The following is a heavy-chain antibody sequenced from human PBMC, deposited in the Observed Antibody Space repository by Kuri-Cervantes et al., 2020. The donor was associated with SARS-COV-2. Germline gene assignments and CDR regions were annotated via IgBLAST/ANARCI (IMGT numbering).Heavy chain of an antibody. D-gene: IGHD3-22*01. J-gene: IGHJ5*02. V-gene: IGHV3-48*01. CDR3: ASSDSSGLP. CDR1: GFTFSNFD. CDR2: ISSSSSTI. Sequence: GGSLRLSCAASGFTFSNFDMHWVRQAPGKGLEWVSYISSSSSTIYYADSVKGRFTISRDNAKNSLYLQMNSLRAEDTAVYYCASSDSSGLPWGQGTLVTVSS.